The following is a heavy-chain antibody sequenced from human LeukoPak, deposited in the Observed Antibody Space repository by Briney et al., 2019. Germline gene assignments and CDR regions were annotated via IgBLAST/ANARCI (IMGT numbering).Heavy chain of an antibody. CDR1: GGSISTDY. V-gene: IGHV4-59*01. J-gene: IGHJ4*02. D-gene: IGHD3-9*01. CDR2: IYYSGST. Sequence: SETLSLTCTVSGGSISTDYWSWIRQPPGKGLEWIAYIYYSGSTNYNPSLKSRVTISVDTSKNQFSLKLSSVTAADTAVYYCARFSNNYDILTGYPMYYFDYWGQGTLVTVSS. CDR3: ARFSNNYDILTGYPMYYFDY.